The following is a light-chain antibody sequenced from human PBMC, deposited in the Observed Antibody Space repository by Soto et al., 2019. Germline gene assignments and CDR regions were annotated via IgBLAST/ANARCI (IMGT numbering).Light chain of an antibody. CDR3: AAWDDSLSGYV. CDR1: SSNIGSNT. Sequence: QSVLTQPPSPSGTPGQRVTISCSGSSSNIGSNTVNWYQQLPGTAPKLLIYSNNQRPSGVPDRFSGSKSGTSASLAISGLQSEDEADYYCAAWDDSLSGYVFGTGTKVTFL. V-gene: IGLV1-44*01. CDR2: SNN. J-gene: IGLJ1*01.